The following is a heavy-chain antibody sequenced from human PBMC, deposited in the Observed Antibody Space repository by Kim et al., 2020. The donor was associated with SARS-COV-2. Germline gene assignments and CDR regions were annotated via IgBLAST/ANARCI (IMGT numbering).Heavy chain of an antibody. D-gene: IGHD6-19*01. CDR3: AKYARRYRGWDYFEH. CDR2: ITDSGETT. V-gene: IGHV3-23*01. CDR1: GFSFSTFS. J-gene: IGHJ4*01. Sequence: GGSLRLSCAASGFSFSTFSMGWFRQAPGKGLEWVSAITDSGETTYHADSVKGRFTLSRDNSRNPIYLQMNSRRAEDTAIYYCAKYARRYRGWDYFEHWC.